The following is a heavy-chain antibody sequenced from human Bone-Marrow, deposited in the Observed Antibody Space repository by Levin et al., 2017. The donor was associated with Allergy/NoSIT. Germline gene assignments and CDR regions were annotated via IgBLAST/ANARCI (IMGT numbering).Heavy chain of an antibody. D-gene: IGHD1-26*01. CDR3: LAGGAN. Sequence: GASVKVSCKATGGSLSESPLHWVRQAPGKGLEWMGGFDRERGTRTYAEKVQGRVTMTEDRSTNTEFMELARLTPQDTAVYYCLAGGANWGQGTLVTVS. CDR1: GGSLSESP. J-gene: IGHJ4*02. V-gene: IGHV1-24*01. CDR2: FDRERGTR.